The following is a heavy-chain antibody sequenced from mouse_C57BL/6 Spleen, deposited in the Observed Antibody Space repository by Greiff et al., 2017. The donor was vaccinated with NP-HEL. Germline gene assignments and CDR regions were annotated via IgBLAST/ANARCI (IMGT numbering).Heavy chain of an antibody. CDR2: INPSNGGT. CDR1: GYTFTSYW. CDR3: ARSLLLRSYWYFDV. J-gene: IGHJ1*03. D-gene: IGHD1-1*01. Sequence: VQLQQPGTELVKPGASVKLSCKASGYTFTSYWMHWVKQRPGQGLEWIGNINPSNGGTNYNEKFKSKATLTVDKSSSTAYMQLSSLTSEDSAVYYCARSLLLRSYWYFDVWGTGTTVTVSS. V-gene: IGHV1-53*01.